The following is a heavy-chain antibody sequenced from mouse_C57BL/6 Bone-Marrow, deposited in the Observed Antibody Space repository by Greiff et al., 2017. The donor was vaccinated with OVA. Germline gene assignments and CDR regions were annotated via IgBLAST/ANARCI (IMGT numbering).Heavy chain of an antibody. CDR3: ARKGDYGSSYDYLYFDV. D-gene: IGHD1-1*01. CDR1: GFSLTSYA. Sequence: VMLVESGPGLVAPSQSLSITCTVSGFSLTSYAISWVRQPPGKGLEWLGVIWTGGGTNYNSALKSRLSISKDNSKSQVFLKMNSLQTDDTARYYCARKGDYGSSYDYLYFDVWGTGTTGTVSS. CDR2: IWTGGGT. J-gene: IGHJ1*03. V-gene: IGHV2-9-1*01.